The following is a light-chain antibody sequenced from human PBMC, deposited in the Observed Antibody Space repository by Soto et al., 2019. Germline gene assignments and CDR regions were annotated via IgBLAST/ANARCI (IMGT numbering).Light chain of an antibody. V-gene: IGKV1-5*03. CDR1: QSISGW. CDR3: QPHHNFSYT. CDR2: KAS. J-gene: IGKJ2*01. Sequence: DIRMTQSPSTLSASVGDRVTITCRASQSISGWLAWYQQKPGKAPHLLIYKASSLESGVPSRFSGSGSGTEFLVAISGLQPDGFGTYYWQPHHNFSYTFGQGTKLEI.